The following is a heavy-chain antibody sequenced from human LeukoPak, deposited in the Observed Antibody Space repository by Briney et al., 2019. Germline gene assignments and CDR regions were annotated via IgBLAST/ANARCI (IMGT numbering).Heavy chain of an antibody. CDR2: IYTSGST. J-gene: IGHJ6*03. V-gene: IGHV4-4*07. CDR1: GGSISSYY. D-gene: IGHD2-21*01. Sequence: KPSETLSLTCTVSGGSISSYYWSWIRQPAGKGLEWIGRIYTSGSTHYNPSLTSRVTMSVDTSKNQFSLKLSSVTAADTAVYYCARDNAYLAEDYYYYMDVWGKGTTVTVSS. CDR3: ARDNAYLAEDYYYYMDV.